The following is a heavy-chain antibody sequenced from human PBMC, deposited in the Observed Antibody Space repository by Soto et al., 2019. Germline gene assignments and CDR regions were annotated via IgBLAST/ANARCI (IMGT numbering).Heavy chain of an antibody. CDR2: FNPNSGDT. J-gene: IGHJ4*02. Sequence: GASVKVACKASGYMLTAYSMHWVRQAPGQGLEWVAWFNPNSGDTVYAQKFQGRVTLTGDTSISTADMELYRLTPDDTAVYYCARAASAVISLDYWGQGTLVTVSS. D-gene: IGHD6-19*01. V-gene: IGHV1-2*02. CDR3: ARAASAVISLDY. CDR1: GYMLTAYS.